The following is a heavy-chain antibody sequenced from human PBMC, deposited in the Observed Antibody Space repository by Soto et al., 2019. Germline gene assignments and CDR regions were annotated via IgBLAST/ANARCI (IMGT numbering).Heavy chain of an antibody. CDR3: ARDDCSGGSCYSTPYLDY. CDR1: GYTFTSYG. J-gene: IGHJ4*02. V-gene: IGHV1-18*01. Sequence: ASVKVSCKASGYTFTSYGISWVRQAPGQGLEWMGWISAYNGNTNYAQKLQGRVTMTTDTSTSTAYMELRSLRSDDTAVYYCARDDCSGGSCYSTPYLDYWGQGTLVTVS. D-gene: IGHD2-15*01. CDR2: ISAYNGNT.